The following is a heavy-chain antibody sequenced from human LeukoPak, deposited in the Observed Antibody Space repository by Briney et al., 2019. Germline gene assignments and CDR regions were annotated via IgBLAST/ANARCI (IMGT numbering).Heavy chain of an antibody. D-gene: IGHD6-19*01. CDR3: ARDESIAVAGTSDY. V-gene: IGHV1-69*13. CDR2: IIPIFGTA. Sequence: GASVKVSCKASGGTFSSYAISWVRQAPGQGLEWMGGIIPIFGTANYAQKFQGRVTITADESTSTAYMELSSLRSEDTAVYYCARDESIAVAGTSDYWGQGTLVTVSS. J-gene: IGHJ4*02. CDR1: GGTFSSYA.